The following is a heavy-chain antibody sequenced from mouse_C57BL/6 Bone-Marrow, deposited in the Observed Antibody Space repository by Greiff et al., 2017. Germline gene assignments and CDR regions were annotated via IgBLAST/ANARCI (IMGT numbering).Heavy chain of an antibody. J-gene: IGHJ3*01. CDR2: IYPRSGNT. V-gene: IGHV1-81*01. D-gene: IGHD1-1*01. Sequence: VQLQQSGAELARPGASVKLSCKASGYTFTSYGISWVKQRTGQGLEWIGEIYPRSGNTHYNEKFKGKATLTADKASRTAYMDLRSLTSEDSAVYFCARVGDGSREAYWGQGTLVTVSA. CDR1: GYTFTSYG. CDR3: ARVGDGSREAY.